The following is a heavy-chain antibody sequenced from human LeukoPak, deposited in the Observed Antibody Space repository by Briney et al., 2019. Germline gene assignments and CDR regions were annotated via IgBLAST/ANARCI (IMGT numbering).Heavy chain of an antibody. J-gene: IGHJ4*02. CDR2: IHSGGNT. D-gene: IGHD2-2*01. CDR1: GFSVSDIY. CDR3: AGEVGTSPGLDN. Sequence: GGSLRLSCAASGFSVSDIYITWVRQSPGKGLEWVSLIHSGGNTYYADSVNGRFTISRDNSKNTLYLQMNSLRVEDTAVYYCAGEVGTSPGLDNWGQGTLVTVSS. V-gene: IGHV3-66*02.